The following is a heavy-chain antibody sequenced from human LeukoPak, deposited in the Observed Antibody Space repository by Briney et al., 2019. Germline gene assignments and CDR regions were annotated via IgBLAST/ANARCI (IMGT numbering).Heavy chain of an antibody. CDR2: ISYDGSNK. CDR3: ASQYSSGWSCDY. D-gene: IGHD6-19*01. Sequence: GGSLRLSCAASGFTFRSYAMHWVRQAPGKGLEWVAVISYDGSNKYYADSVKGRFTISRDNSKNTLYLQMDSLRAEDTAVYYCASQYSSGWSCDYWGQGTLVTVSS. CDR1: GFTFRSYA. V-gene: IGHV3-30-3*01. J-gene: IGHJ4*02.